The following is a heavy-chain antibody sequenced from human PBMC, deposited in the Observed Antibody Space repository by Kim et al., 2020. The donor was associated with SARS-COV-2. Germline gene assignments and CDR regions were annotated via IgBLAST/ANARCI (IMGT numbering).Heavy chain of an antibody. CDR3: ARPLIPRGVLEAFDI. D-gene: IGHD3-10*01. CDR2: IDPSDSYT. J-gene: IGHJ3*02. V-gene: IGHV5-10-1*01. Sequence: GESLKISCKGSGYSFTSYWISWVRQMPGKGLEWMGRIDPSDSYTNYSPSFQGHVTISADKSISTAYLQWSSLKASDTAMYYCARPLIPRGVLEAFDIWGQGTMVTVSS. CDR1: GYSFTSYW.